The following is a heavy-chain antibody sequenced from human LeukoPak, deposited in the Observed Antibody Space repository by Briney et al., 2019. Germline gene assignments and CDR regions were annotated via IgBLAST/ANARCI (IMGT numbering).Heavy chain of an antibody. CDR2: ISSNGGST. J-gene: IGHJ3*02. Sequence: PGGSLRLSCAASGFTFSSYWMSWVRQAPGKGLEYVSAISSNGGSTYYANSVKGRFTISRDNSKNTLYLQMGSLRGEDMAVYYCARVKGSGAFDIWGQGTMVTVSS. V-gene: IGHV3-64*01. CDR3: ARVKGSGAFDI. CDR1: GFTFSSYW.